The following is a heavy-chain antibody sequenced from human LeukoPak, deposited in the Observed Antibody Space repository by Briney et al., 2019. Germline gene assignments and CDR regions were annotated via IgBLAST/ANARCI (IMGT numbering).Heavy chain of an antibody. CDR2: ISGSGGST. Sequence: GGSLRLSCAASGFTFSSYAMGWVRQAPGKGLEWVSAISGSGGSTYYADSVKGRFTISRDNSKNTLYLQMNSLRAEDTAVYYCAKGQWGTGIMDAFDIWGQGTMVTVSS. V-gene: IGHV3-23*01. CDR1: GFTFSSYA. J-gene: IGHJ3*02. CDR3: AKGQWGTGIMDAFDI. D-gene: IGHD3-16*01.